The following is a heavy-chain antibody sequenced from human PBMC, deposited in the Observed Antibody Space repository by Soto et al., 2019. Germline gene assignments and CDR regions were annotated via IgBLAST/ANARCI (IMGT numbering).Heavy chain of an antibody. V-gene: IGHV4-30-4*01. CDR1: GGPISSGDYC. J-gene: IGHJ4*02. Sequence: SETLSLTCTLSGGPISSGDYCWSWVRQPAGKGLEWIGYISYSGNTYYNPSLKSRVTISGDTSKNQFSLKLSSVTAADTAVYYCARTNYDYVWGSYRFDYWGLGTLVTVSS. CDR3: ARTNYDYVWGSYRFDY. CDR2: ISYSGNT. D-gene: IGHD3-16*02.